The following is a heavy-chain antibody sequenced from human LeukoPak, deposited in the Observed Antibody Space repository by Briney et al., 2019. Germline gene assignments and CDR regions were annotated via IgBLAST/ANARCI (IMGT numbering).Heavy chain of an antibody. CDR1: GFTFSNYW. Sequence: PGGSLRLSCAASGFTFSNYWMRWVRQAPGKGLEWVANINQDGSETYYVDSMKGRFTISRDNAKNSLYLQMNSLRAEDTAVYYCAREGPYGDYLNYWGQGTLVTVSS. J-gene: IGHJ4*02. D-gene: IGHD4-17*01. CDR2: INQDGSET. V-gene: IGHV3-7*03. CDR3: AREGPYGDYLNY.